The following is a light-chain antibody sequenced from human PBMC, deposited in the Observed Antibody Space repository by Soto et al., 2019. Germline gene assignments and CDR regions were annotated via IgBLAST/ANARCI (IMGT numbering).Light chain of an antibody. Sequence: DIQMTQSPSSLSASVGDRVTITCQASQDITNYLNWYQQKPGKAPRLLVYDGSNLDTGVSSRFSGSGSGTHFSFAISSLHPEDIATYYCQQFDSRPITFGQGTRLEI. CDR3: QQFDSRPIT. CDR1: QDITNY. CDR2: DGS. V-gene: IGKV1-33*01. J-gene: IGKJ5*01.